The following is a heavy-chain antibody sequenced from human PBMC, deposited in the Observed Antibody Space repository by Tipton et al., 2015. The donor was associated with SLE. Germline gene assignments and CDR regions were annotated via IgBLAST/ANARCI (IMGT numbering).Heavy chain of an antibody. D-gene: IGHD6-19*01. Sequence: LRLSCTVSGASIGSHHWTWLRQPPGKGLEWIGNIFYSGGTNYSPFLNSRITISVDTSKNQLSLNVISMTAADTAVYYCARLAVAGMWYYFDFWGQGAPVTVSS. J-gene: IGHJ4*02. CDR2: IFYSGGT. CDR1: GASIGSHH. V-gene: IGHV4-59*11. CDR3: ARLAVAGMWYYFDF.